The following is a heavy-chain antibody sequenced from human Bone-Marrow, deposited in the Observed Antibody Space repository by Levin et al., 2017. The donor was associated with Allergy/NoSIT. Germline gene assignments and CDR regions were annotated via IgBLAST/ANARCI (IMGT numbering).Heavy chain of an antibody. CDR2: ISAYDGKT. CDR3: ARCGSYPSTLDY. J-gene: IGHJ4*02. V-gene: IGHV1-18*01. Sequence: ASVKVSCKASGDPFTTYGYSLVRQAPGQGLEGMGWISAYDGKTNYAQMYQGRVTMTTDTSTSTLYVEVRSLRSDYTAVYYCARCGSYPSTLDYWGQGTLVTVSS. D-gene: IGHD3-16*02. CDR1: GDPFTTYG.